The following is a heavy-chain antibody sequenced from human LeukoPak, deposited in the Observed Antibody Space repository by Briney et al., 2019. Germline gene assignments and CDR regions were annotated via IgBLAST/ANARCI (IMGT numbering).Heavy chain of an antibody. D-gene: IGHD3-22*01. CDR3: AKSSYYDSSGYYGEYYFDY. J-gene: IGHJ4*02. V-gene: IGHV3-48*01. CDR2: ISSSSSTI. CDR1: GFTFSSYS. Sequence: GGSLRLSCAASGFTFSSYSMNWARQAPGKGLEWVSYISSSSSTIYYADSVKGRFTISRDSTKNTLYLQMNSLRAEDTAIYYCAKSSYYDSSGYYGEYYFDYWGQGTLVTVSS.